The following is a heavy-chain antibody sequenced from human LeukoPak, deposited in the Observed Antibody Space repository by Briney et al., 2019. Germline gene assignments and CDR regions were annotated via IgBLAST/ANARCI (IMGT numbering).Heavy chain of an antibody. D-gene: IGHD3-22*01. Sequence: GXLRLSCAASGFTFSSYSMNWVRQAPGKGLEWVSSISSSSSYIYYADSVKGRFTISRENAKKSLYMQMNSLRAEDTAVYYCARHLVQYYDSSGYGNYMDVWGKGTTVTVSS. CDR1: GFTFSSYS. CDR2: ISSSSSYI. J-gene: IGHJ6*03. CDR3: ARHLVQYYDSSGYGNYMDV. V-gene: IGHV3-21*01.